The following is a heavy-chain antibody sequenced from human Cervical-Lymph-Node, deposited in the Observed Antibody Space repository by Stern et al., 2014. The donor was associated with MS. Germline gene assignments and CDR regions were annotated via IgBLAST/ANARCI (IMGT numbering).Heavy chain of an antibody. CDR1: GFTFSSYG. CDR2: IWYDGNNK. J-gene: IGHJ4*02. CDR3: ARDSGGNYVEDIDY. D-gene: IGHD4-23*01. Sequence: VQLVESGGGVVQAGRSLRLSCAASGFTFSSYGMPWVRQAPGKRLEWVGVIWYDGNNKYHADSVKGRFTISRDNSKNTLYLQMSSLRAEDTAVYYCARDSGGNYVEDIDYWGQGTLVTVSS. V-gene: IGHV3-33*01.